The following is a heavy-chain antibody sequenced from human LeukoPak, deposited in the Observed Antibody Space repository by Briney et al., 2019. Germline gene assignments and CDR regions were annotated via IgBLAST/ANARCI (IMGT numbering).Heavy chain of an antibody. J-gene: IGHJ4*02. V-gene: IGHV1-18*01. CDR3: ARVRTGTAMGRY. CDR1: GYXFNNYG. D-gene: IGHD5-18*01. Sequence: GASVEVSCKASGYXFNNYGISWVRQAPGQGLEWMGWISGYNDNTNYAQKLQARVSLTRDTSTSTAYMELRGLRSDDTAVYYCARVRTGTAMGRYWGQGTLDTVSS. CDR2: ISGYNDNT.